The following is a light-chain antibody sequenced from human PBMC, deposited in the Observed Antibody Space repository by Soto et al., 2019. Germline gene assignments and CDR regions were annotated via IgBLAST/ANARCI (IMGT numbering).Light chain of an antibody. Sequence: QSALTQPASVSGSPGQSITISCTGTSSDVGGYNYVSWYQQHPGKAPKLMIYEVSNRPSGVSNRFSGSKSGNTASLPISGLQAEDEADYYCSSSTSSSSDYVFGTGTKLTVL. CDR2: EVS. CDR1: SSDVGGYNY. V-gene: IGLV2-14*01. CDR3: SSSTSSSSDYV. J-gene: IGLJ1*01.